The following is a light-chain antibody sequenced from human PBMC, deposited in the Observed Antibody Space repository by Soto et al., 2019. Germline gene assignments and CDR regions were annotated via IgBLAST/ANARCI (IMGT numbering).Light chain of an antibody. CDR2: AAS. CDR3: PQYYSYPRT. CDR1: QGISSY. Sequence: AIRMTQSPSSLSASTGDRVTITCRASQGISSYLAWYQQKPGKAPKLLIYAASTLQSGVPSRFSGSGSGTDFTLTISCLQSEDFVNYYCPQYYSYPRTFGQGTKVEIK. J-gene: IGKJ1*01. V-gene: IGKV1-8*01.